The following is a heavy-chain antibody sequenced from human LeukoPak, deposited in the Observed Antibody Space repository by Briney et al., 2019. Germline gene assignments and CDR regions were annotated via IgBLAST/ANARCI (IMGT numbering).Heavy chain of an antibody. CDR2: MNPNSANT. D-gene: IGHD6-13*01. J-gene: IGHJ4*02. V-gene: IGHV1-8*01. Sequence: GASVKVSCKASGYTFSSDDISWVRQATGQGLEWMGWMNPNSANTGYAQKFQGRVTMTRNTYISTAYMELSSLRSEDTAVYYCARGPPESSNSDYWGQGTLVTVSS. CDR1: GYTFSSDD. CDR3: ARGPPESSNSDY.